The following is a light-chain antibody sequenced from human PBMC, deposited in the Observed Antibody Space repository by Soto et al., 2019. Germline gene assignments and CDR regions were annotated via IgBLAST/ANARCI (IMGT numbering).Light chain of an antibody. Sequence: EIVMTQSPATLSVSPGESATLSCRASQSVSSKLAWYQQKPGQAPRLLIYGASTRATGVPARFSGSGSGTEFTLTISSLQSEDFAVYYCQHYNNWPAFGQGTKVEIK. CDR3: QHYNNWPA. J-gene: IGKJ1*01. CDR1: QSVSSK. V-gene: IGKV3-15*01. CDR2: GAS.